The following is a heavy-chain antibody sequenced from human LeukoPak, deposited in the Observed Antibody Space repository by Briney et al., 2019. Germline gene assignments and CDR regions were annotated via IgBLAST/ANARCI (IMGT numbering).Heavy chain of an antibody. CDR1: GYTFTGYY. Sequence: ASVKVSCKASGYTFTGYYMHWVRQAPGQGLEWMGWINPNSGGTNYAQKFQGRVTMTRDTSISTAYMELSRLRSDDTAVYYCARVRLGGATIWDYFDYWGQGTLVTVSS. CDR2: INPNSGGT. J-gene: IGHJ4*02. V-gene: IGHV1-2*02. D-gene: IGHD5-12*01. CDR3: ARVRLGGATIWDYFDY.